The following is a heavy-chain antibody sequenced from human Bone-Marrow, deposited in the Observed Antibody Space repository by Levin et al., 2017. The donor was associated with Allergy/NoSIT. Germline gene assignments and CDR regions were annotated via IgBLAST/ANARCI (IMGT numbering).Heavy chain of an antibody. D-gene: IGHD3-22*01. V-gene: IGHV2-5*02. CDR3: ARRTWQYFGRSGYALVDP. J-gene: IGHJ5*02. CDR1: GFSLSTSGVG. CDR2: IYWDDAE. Sequence: SGPTLVKPTQTLTLTCTFSGFSLSTSGVGVGWFRQPPGKAPEWLALIYWDDAERYSPSLKNRLTITKDTSNNQVVLTITNVDAVDTGTYYCARRTWQYFGRSGYALVDPWGQGTLVTVSS.